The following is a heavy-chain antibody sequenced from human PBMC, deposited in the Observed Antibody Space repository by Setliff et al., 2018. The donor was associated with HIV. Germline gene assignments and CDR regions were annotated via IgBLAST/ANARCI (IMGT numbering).Heavy chain of an antibody. CDR1: RYTFTAYY. J-gene: IGHJ4*02. Sequence: ASVKVSCKASRYTFTAYYMHWVRQAPGQGLEWLGWINPNSGGTNYAQKFQGRVTMTRDTSISTAYMELSRLRSDDTAAYYCARDQITVKTRIFDHWGQGTLVTVSS. CDR2: INPNSGGT. V-gene: IGHV1-2*02. D-gene: IGHD4-17*01. CDR3: ARDQITVKTRIFDH.